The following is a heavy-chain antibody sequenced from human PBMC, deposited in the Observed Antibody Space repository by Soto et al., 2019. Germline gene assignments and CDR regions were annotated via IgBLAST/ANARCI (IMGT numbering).Heavy chain of an antibody. J-gene: IGHJ4*02. CDR2: IKQDGSEK. CDR3: ARNGDVDTAMVQVY. Sequence: GGSLRLSFAASGFTFSSYWMSWVRQAPGKGLEWVANIKQDGSEKCYVDSVKGRFTISRDNAKNSLYLQMNSLRAEDTAVYYCARNGDVDTAMVQVYWGQGTLVTVSS. CDR1: GFTFSSYW. V-gene: IGHV3-7*01. D-gene: IGHD5-18*01.